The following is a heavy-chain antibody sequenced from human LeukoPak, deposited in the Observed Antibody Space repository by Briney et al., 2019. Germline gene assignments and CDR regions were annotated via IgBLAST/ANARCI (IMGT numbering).Heavy chain of an antibody. CDR3: ARGLCGSGSSYRYNWFDP. J-gene: IGHJ5*02. V-gene: IGHV1-46*01. CDR1: GYTFTSYF. D-gene: IGHD3-10*01. Sequence: GASVKVSCKASGYTFTSYFMHWVRQAPGQGLEWMGIINPSGGSTSYAQKFQGRVIMTRDMSTSTVYMELSSLRSEDTAMYYCARGLCGSGSSYRYNWFDPWGQGTLVTVSS. CDR2: INPSGGST.